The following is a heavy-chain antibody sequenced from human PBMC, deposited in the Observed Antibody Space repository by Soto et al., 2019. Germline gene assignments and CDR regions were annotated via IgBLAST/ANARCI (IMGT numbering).Heavy chain of an antibody. CDR2: ISSSSSYI. V-gene: IGHV3-21*01. Sequence: GGSLRLSCAASGFTFSSYSMNWVRQAPGKGLEWVSSISSSSSYIYYADSVKGRFTISRDNAKNSLYLQMNSLRAEDTAVYYCARDLPAAIGDYYGMDAWGQGTTVTVSS. J-gene: IGHJ6*02. CDR3: ARDLPAAIGDYYGMDA. D-gene: IGHD2-2*01. CDR1: GFTFSSYS.